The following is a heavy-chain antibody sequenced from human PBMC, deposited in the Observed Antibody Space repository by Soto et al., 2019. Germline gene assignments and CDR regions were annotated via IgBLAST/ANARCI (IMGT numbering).Heavy chain of an antibody. J-gene: IGHJ4*02. CDR3: ARAAGTFDY. CDR1: GGSFSGYY. Sequence: ASETLSLTCAVYGGSFSGYYWSWIRQPPGKGLEWIGEINHSGSTNSNPSLKSRVTISVDTSKNQFSLKLSSVTAADTAVYYCARAAGTFDYWGQGTLVTVSS. CDR2: INHSGST. D-gene: IGHD1-1*01. V-gene: IGHV4-34*01.